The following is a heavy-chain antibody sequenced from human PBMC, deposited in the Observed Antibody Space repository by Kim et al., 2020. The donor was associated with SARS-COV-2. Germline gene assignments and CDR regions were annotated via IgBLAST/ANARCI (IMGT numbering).Heavy chain of an antibody. Sequence: SETLSLTCTVSGDSVSSGSYYWSWIRQPPGKGLEWIGYIYYSGSTNYNPSLKSRVTISVDTSKNQFSLKLSSVTAADTAVYYCARGGGTFDYWGQGTLVTVSS. CDR3: ARGGGTFDY. J-gene: IGHJ4*02. CDR2: IYYSGST. CDR1: GDSVSSGSYY. D-gene: IGHD2-15*01. V-gene: IGHV4-61*01.